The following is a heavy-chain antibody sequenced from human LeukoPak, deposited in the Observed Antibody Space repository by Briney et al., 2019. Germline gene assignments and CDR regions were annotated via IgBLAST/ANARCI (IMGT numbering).Heavy chain of an antibody. D-gene: IGHD4-17*01. CDR2: ISPSGGST. CDR3: ATAHGDLFSY. Sequence: GASVKVSCKASGYTFTGYYMHWVRQAPGQGLEWMGVISPSGGSTTYAQKFQGRVTMTEDTSTDTAYMELSSLRSEDTAVYYCATAHGDLFSYWGQGTLVTVSS. V-gene: IGHV1-46*01. J-gene: IGHJ4*02. CDR1: GYTFTGYY.